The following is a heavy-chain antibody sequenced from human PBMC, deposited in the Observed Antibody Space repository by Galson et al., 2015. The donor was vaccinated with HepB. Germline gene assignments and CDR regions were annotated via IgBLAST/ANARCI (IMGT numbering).Heavy chain of an antibody. V-gene: IGHV1-24*01. Sequence: SVKVSCKVSGYTLTELSMHWVRQAPGKGLEWMGGFDPEDGETIYAQKFQGRVTMTEDTSTDTAYMELSSLRSEDTAVYYCATGGTWNDLYYYYGMDVWGQGTTVTVSS. D-gene: IGHD1-1*01. CDR3: ATGGTWNDLYYYYGMDV. CDR2: FDPEDGET. J-gene: IGHJ6*02. CDR1: GYTLTELS.